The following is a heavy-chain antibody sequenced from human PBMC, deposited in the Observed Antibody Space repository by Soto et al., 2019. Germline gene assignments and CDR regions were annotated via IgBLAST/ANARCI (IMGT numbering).Heavy chain of an antibody. CDR1: GFTFSSYN. CDR3: AREVGTFYYHYGMDV. D-gene: IGHD2-21*02. CDR2: ISFDGSNQ. Sequence: QVQLVESGGGVVQPGRSLRLSCAASGFTFSSYNMEWVRQAPGKGLGWVTVISFDGSNQYYADSVKGRFTISRDNSKNTVFLQMNSLRDEDTAVYYCAREVGTFYYHYGMDVWGQGTTVTVSS. J-gene: IGHJ6*02. V-gene: IGHV3-30-3*01.